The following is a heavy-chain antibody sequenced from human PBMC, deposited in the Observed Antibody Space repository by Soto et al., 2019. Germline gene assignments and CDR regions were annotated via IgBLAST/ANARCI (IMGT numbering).Heavy chain of an antibody. D-gene: IGHD6-13*01. CDR1: GFTFDDYA. V-gene: IGHV3-9*01. CDR3: VKDESINWYSGHFRH. CDR2: INWNSGSI. J-gene: IGHJ1*01. Sequence: GGSLRLSCAASGFTFDDYAMHWVRQVPGEGLEWVSGINWNSGSIGYGDSVKGRFAISRDNAKNSLHLQMNSLSAEDTAFYYCVKDESINWYSGHFRHWGQGTLVTVSS.